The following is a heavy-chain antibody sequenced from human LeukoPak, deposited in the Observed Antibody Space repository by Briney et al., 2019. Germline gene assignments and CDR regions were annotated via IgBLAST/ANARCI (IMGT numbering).Heavy chain of an antibody. V-gene: IGHV3-23*01. J-gene: IGHJ4*02. D-gene: IGHD5-24*01. CDR2: IGGGGGDT. CDR3: AKDATPYNAIWDYFDH. CDR1: RFTFSNYA. Sequence: PGGSLRLSCTASRFTFSNYAMSWVRQAPGKGLEWVSSIGGGGGDTYYADSVKGRFTVSRDNSKNTLYLQINSLRADDTAVYFCAKDATPYNAIWDYFDHWGQGTLVTVSS.